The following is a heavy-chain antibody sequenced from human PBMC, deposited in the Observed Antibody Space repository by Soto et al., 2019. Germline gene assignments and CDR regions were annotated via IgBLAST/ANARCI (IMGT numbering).Heavy chain of an antibody. CDR3: AFGPLAVARWGS. D-gene: IGHD6-19*01. Sequence: SETLSLTCSVSGGSISSNSYYWGWIRQPPGKGLEWIGSIYYSGITYYNPSLKSRVTISVDTSKNQFSLKLTSVTAADTAVYYCAFGPLAVARWGSWGQGTLVTVSS. V-gene: IGHV4-39*01. J-gene: IGHJ5*02. CDR1: GGSISSNSYY. CDR2: IYYSGIT.